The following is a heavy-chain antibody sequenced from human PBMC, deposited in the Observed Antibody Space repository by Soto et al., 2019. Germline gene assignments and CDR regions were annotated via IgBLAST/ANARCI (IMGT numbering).Heavy chain of an antibody. CDR1: NGSVSSSTYY. Sequence: PSETLSLTCTVSNGSVSSSTYYWGWIRQPPGKGLEWIGNVYFGGSTYYNPSLKSRVTISVETSKSQFSLKLSSVAAADTAVYYCARWGYDILTGYRNFDYWGQGTLVTVSS. CDR3: ARWGYDILTGYRNFDY. V-gene: IGHV4-39*01. J-gene: IGHJ4*02. D-gene: IGHD3-9*01. CDR2: VYFGGST.